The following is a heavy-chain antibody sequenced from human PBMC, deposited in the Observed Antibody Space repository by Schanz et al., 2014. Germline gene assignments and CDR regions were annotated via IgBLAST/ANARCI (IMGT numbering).Heavy chain of an antibody. Sequence: VHLVESGGGLVQPGESLRLSCAASGFSFSSYTMSWVRQAPGKGLQWVSSISSSSMYIYQADSMRGRFTISRDNAKNSLYLQMNSLRAEDTAVYYCARDSGSHYLVDYWGQGTLVTVSS. CDR1: GFSFSSYT. CDR2: ISSSSMYI. CDR3: ARDSGSHYLVDY. D-gene: IGHD1-26*01. V-gene: IGHV3-21*01. J-gene: IGHJ4*02.